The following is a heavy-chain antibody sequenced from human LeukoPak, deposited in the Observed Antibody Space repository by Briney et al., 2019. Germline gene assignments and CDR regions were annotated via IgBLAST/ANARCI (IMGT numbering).Heavy chain of an antibody. CDR2: IYTSGTT. Sequence: SETLSLTCTVSGGSISIYYWSWTRQPAGKGLEWIGRIYTSGTTHYNPSLKSRVTMSVDTSKNQFSLKLSSVTAADTAVYYCARLRSTYWYFDLWGRGTLVTVSS. J-gene: IGHJ2*01. V-gene: IGHV4-4*07. CDR1: GGSISIYY. CDR3: ARLRSTYWYFDL. D-gene: IGHD4-17*01.